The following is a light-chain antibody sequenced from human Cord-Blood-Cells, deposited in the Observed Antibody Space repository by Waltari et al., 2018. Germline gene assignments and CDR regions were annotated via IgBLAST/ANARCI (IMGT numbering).Light chain of an antibody. V-gene: IGKV4-1*01. CDR1: QSVLYSSNNKNY. Sequence: DIVMTQSPDSLAVSLGERATINCKSSQSVLYSSNNKNYLAWYQQKPGQPPKLLIYWASTRESGVPCRFSGRGSGTDFTLTSSSLQSEDVAVYCCQQYYSAPLTFCGGTKVEIK. J-gene: IGKJ4*01. CDR3: QQYYSAPLT. CDR2: WAS.